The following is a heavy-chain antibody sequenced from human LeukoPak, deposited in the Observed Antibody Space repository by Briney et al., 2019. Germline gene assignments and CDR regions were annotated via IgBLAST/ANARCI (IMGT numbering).Heavy chain of an antibody. V-gene: IGHV3-20*04. CDR3: ARAGYSVSWAHDY. CDR2: ITWHGGTT. Sequence: GGSLRLSCAASGFTFDDYGMSWARQAPGKGLEWVAGITWHGGTTGYANSVKGRFTISRDNGKNSLYLQMNSLRAEDTALYYCARAGYSVSWAHDYWGQGTLVTVSS. J-gene: IGHJ4*02. D-gene: IGHD6-13*01. CDR1: GFTFDDYG.